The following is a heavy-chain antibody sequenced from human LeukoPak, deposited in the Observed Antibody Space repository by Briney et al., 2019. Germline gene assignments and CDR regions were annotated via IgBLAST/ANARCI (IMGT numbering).Heavy chain of an antibody. Sequence: SVKVSCKASGGTFSSYTVSWVRQAPGQGLEWMGRIIPILGIANYAQKFQGRVTITADKSTSTAYMELSSLRSEDTAVYYCASASYYYDSSGYSYYWGQGTLVTVSS. J-gene: IGHJ4*02. CDR3: ASASYYYDSSGYSYY. CDR1: GGTFSSYT. CDR2: IIPILGIA. D-gene: IGHD3-22*01. V-gene: IGHV1-69*02.